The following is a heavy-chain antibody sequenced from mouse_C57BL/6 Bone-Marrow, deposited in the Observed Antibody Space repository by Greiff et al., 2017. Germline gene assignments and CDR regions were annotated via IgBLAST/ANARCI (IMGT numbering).Heavy chain of an antibody. CDR2: IDPSDSYT. V-gene: IGHV1-69*01. CDR3: ARRGGDPAWFAY. CDR1: GYTFTSYW. J-gene: IGHJ3*01. Sequence: QVQLQQPGAELVMPGASVKLSCKASGYTFTSYWMHWVKQRPGQGLEWIGEIDPSDSYTNYNQKFKGKSTLTVDKSSSTAYMQRSSLTSEDSAVYYCARRGGDPAWFAYWGQGTLVTVSA.